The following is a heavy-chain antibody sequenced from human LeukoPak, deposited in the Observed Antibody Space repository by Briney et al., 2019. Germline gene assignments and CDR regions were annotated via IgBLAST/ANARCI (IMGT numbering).Heavy chain of an antibody. CDR1: VSTFTIYS. CDR3: ARSPGSHWVYFDY. CDR2: ISAYNGNT. V-gene: IGHV1-18*01. Sequence: GASVTVSFTSTVSTFTIYSISWVRQAPGQRLEWMGWISAYNGNTNYAQKLQGRVTMTTDTSTSTAYMELRSLRSDDTAVYYCARSPGSHWVYFDYWGQGTLVTVSS. J-gene: IGHJ4*02. D-gene: IGHD1-26*01.